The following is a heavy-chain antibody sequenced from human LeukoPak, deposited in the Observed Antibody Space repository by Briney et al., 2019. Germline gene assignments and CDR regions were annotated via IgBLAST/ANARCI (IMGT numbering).Heavy chain of an antibody. CDR1: GYTFTGYY. J-gene: IGHJ6*03. D-gene: IGHD1-14*01. Sequence: ASVKVSCKASGYTFTGYYMHWVRQAPGQGLEWMGWINPNSGGTNYAQKFQGTVTMTRDTSISTAYMELSSLRSDDTAVYYCARGVAGVYFYYYMDVWGKGTTVTVSS. V-gene: IGHV1-2*02. CDR3: ARGVAGVYFYYYMDV. CDR2: INPNSGGT.